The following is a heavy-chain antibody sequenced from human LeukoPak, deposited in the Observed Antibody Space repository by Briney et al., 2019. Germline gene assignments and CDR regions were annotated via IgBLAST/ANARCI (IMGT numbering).Heavy chain of an antibody. Sequence: GASVKVSCKASGYTFTSYYMHWVRQAPGQGLEWMGIINPSGGSTSYAQKFQGRVTMTRDTSTSTVYMELSSLRSEDTAVYYCARDAGWGGLRYFDWTRYGWFDPWGQGTQVTVSS. CDR2: INPSGGST. D-gene: IGHD3-9*01. J-gene: IGHJ5*02. V-gene: IGHV1-46*01. CDR1: GYTFTSYY. CDR3: ARDAGWGGLRYFDWTRYGWFDP.